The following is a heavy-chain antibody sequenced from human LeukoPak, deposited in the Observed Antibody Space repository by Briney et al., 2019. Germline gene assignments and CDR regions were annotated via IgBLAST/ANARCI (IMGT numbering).Heavy chain of an antibody. CDR1: GFTFSSYG. CDR3: ARGAYYYED. V-gene: IGHV3-33*01. CDR2: IWYDGSNK. Sequence: GGSLRLSCAASGFTFSSYGMHWVRQAPGKGLEWVAVIWYDGSNKYYADSVKGRFTISRDNAKNSLYLQMNSLRAEDTAVYYCARGAYYYEDWGQGTLVTVSS. D-gene: IGHD3-22*01. J-gene: IGHJ4*02.